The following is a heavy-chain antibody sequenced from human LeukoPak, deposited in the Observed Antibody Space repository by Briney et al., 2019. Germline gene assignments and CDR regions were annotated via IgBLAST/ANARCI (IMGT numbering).Heavy chain of an antibody. CDR2: VNPNSGST. CDR3: ARSPTFLPNFDY. CDR1: GYTFPGYY. D-gene: IGHD3-16*01. V-gene: IGHV1-2*02. Sequence: ASVKVSCKASGYTFPGYYLHGVRQAPGQGLEWMGWVNPNSGSTDYAQNFQGRVTMTRDTSISTAYMELSSLRSDDMAVYYCARSPTFLPNFDYWGQGTLVTVSS. J-gene: IGHJ4*02.